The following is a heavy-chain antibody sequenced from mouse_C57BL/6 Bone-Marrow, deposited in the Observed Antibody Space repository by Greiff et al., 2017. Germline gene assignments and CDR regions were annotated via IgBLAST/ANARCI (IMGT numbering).Heavy chain of an antibody. Sequence: VQLQQPGAELVKPGASVKMSCKASGYTFTSYWITWVKQRPGQGLEWIGDIYPGSGSTNYNEKFKSKATLTVDTSSNTAYMQLSSLTSEDSAFYYCARPYYSNYWYFDVWGTGTTVTVSS. J-gene: IGHJ1*03. CDR1: GYTFTSYW. V-gene: IGHV1-55*01. D-gene: IGHD2-5*01. CDR2: IYPGSGST. CDR3: ARPYYSNYWYFDV.